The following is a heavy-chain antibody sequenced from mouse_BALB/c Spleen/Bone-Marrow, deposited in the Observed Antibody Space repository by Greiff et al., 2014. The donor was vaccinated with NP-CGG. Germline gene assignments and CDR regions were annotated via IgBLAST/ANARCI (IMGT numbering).Heavy chain of an antibody. CDR2: IDPANGNT. Sequence: EVQLQQSGAELVKPGASVKLSCTASGFNIKDTYMHWVKQRPEQGLEWIGRIDPANGNTKYDPKFQGKATITADTSSNTAYLQLSSLTSEDTAVYYCARSPYGYTATFDYGGQGTPLTVPT. J-gene: IGHJ2*01. D-gene: IGHD1-2*01. CDR3: ARSPYGYTATFDY. V-gene: IGHV14-3*02. CDR1: GFNIKDTY.